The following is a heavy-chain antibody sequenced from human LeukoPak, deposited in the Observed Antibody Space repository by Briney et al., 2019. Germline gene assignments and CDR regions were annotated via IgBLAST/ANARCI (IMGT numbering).Heavy chain of an antibody. CDR1: GYTFTRYY. CDR3: AREMTYCGGDCNSFDY. CDR2: INPNRGGK. J-gene: IGHJ4*02. D-gene: IGHD2-21*02. Sequence: AASVKVSCMASGYTFTRYYMHWVRQAPGQGREWMGWINPNRGGKHSAQKLQGRGTMTRDTSISTAYMELSRLRSDDTAVYYCAREMTYCGGDCNSFDYWGQGTLVTVPS. V-gene: IGHV1-2*02.